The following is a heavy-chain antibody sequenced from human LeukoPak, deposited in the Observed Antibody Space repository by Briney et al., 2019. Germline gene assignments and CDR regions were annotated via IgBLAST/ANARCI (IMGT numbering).Heavy chain of an antibody. J-gene: IGHJ4*02. Sequence: GGSLRLSCAASGFTFSSSWMTWARKAPGKGLVWVSRINSDGSSTSYADSVKGRFTISRDNAKNTLYLQMNSLRVEDTAVYYCARGGSLGKFDYWGQGTLVTVSS. CDR2: INSDGSST. V-gene: IGHV3-74*01. CDR1: GFTFSSSW. D-gene: IGHD7-27*01. CDR3: ARGGSLGKFDY.